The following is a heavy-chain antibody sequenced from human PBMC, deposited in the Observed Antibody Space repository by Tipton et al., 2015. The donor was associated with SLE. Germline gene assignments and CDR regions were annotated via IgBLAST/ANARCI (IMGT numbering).Heavy chain of an antibody. CDR2: IIPIFGTA. CDR1: GGTFSSYA. CDR3: ARDSRGITRTTGSFDY. J-gene: IGHJ4*02. D-gene: IGHD1/OR15-1a*01. Sequence: QLVQSGPEVKKPGSSVKVSCKASGGTFSSYAISWVRQAPGQGLEWMGGIIPIFGTANYAQKFQGRVTMTTDTSTSTAYMELRSLRSDDTAVYYCARDSRGITRTTGSFDYWGQGTLVTVSS. V-gene: IGHV1-69*06.